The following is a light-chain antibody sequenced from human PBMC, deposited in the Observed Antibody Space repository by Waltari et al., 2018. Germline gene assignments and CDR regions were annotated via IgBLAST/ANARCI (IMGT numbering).Light chain of an antibody. CDR3: CSYAGSYTGV. CDR2: DVT. CDR1: ITDIGVYNY. Sequence: QSALTQPRSVSGSPGQSVTLSCTGTITDIGVYNYVPWYHQHPGKAPKLMIYDVTKRPSGVPDRFSGSKSGNTASLTISGLQAEDEADYYCCSYAGSYTGVFGTGTKVTV. J-gene: IGLJ1*01. V-gene: IGLV2-11*01.